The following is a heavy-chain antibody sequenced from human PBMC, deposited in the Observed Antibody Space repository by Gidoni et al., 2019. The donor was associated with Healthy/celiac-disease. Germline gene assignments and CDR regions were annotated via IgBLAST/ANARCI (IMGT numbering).Heavy chain of an antibody. CDR2: INHSGRT. CDR1: GGSFSGYY. CDR3: ARVGGLRFGGIRH. D-gene: IGHD3-3*01. J-gene: IGHJ4*02. V-gene: IGHV4-34*01. Sequence: QVQLQQWGAGLLKPSETLSLTCAVYGGSFSGYYWRWIRQPPGKGLEWMGEINHSGRTNYNPSLKSRVTRSVDTSKNQFALKLSSVTAAETAVYYCARVGGLRFGGIRHWGQGTLVTVSS.